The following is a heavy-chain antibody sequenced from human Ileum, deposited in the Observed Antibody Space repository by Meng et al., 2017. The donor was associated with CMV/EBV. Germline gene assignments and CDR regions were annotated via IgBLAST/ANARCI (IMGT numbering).Heavy chain of an antibody. D-gene: IGHD3-3*01. CDR1: GFTFSRYS. Sequence: GESLKISCASSGFTFSRYSMHWVRQAPGKGLEWVSSISSGQSYIYYADSVKGRFTVSRDNARNSLYLQMNSLRVDDTATYYCARDTFIRITPSGFLNEQGHDYVFDLWGQGKTVTV. J-gene: IGHJ3*01. V-gene: IGHV3-21*01. CDR3: ARDTFIRITPSGFLNEQGHDYVFDL. CDR2: ISSGQSYI.